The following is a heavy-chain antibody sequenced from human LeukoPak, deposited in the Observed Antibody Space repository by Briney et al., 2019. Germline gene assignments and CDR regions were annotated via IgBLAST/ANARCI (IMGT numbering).Heavy chain of an antibody. D-gene: IGHD6-19*01. CDR2: MNPNNGNT. Sequence: GASVKVSCKASGFTFTSYDINWVRQASGQGLEWMGWMNPNNGNTGYAQKLQGRVTMTTDTSTSTAYMELRSLRSDDTAVYYCASHQGFGSGPGAFVYWGQGTLVTVSS. CDR3: ASHQGFGSGPGAFVY. V-gene: IGHV1-8*01. J-gene: IGHJ4*02. CDR1: GFTFTSYD.